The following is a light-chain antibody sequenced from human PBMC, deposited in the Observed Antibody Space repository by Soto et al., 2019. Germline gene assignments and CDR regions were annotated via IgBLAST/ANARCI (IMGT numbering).Light chain of an antibody. J-gene: IGLJ1*01. CDR2: GKI. V-gene: IGLV1-40*01. CDR1: SSNIGAGYD. CDR3: QSYDSSLSVYV. Sequence: QSVLTQPPSVSGAPGQRVTISCTGSSSNIGAGYDVHWYQQLPGTAPKLLIYGKINRPSGVPDRFSGSKSGTSASLAITGLQAEDEADYYCQSYDSSLSVYVFGTGTKVTVL.